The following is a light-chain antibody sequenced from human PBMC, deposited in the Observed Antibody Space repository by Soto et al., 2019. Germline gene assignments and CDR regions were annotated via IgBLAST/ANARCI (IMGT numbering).Light chain of an antibody. CDR3: QQYNKWPPLT. CDR2: GAS. J-gene: IGKJ4*01. CDR1: QSVNSD. Sequence: EIVITQSPATLSVSPGGRVTLSCRASQSVNSDLAWYQQKPGQSPRLLIYGASTRATGIPARFSGSGSGTEFTLTISSLQSEDFAVYYCQQYNKWPPLTFGGGTKVDIK. V-gene: IGKV3-15*01.